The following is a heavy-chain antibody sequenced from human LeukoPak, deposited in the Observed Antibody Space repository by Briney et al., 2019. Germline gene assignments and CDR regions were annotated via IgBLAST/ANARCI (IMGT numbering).Heavy chain of an antibody. V-gene: IGHV1-69*04. D-gene: IGHD4-17*01. Sequence: ASVKVSCKASGGTFNSYAISWVRQAPGQGLEWMGRIIPILGIANYAQKFQGRVTITRNTSISTAYMELSILRSEDTAVYYCTRAGPDDYGDYLFDPWGQGTLVTVSS. CDR3: TRAGPDDYGDYLFDP. J-gene: IGHJ5*02. CDR1: GGTFNSYA. CDR2: IIPILGIA.